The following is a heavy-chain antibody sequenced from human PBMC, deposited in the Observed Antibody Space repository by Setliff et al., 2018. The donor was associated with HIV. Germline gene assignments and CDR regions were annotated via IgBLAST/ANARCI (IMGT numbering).Heavy chain of an antibody. CDR1: GFAFSTFY. Sequence: GESLKISCAASGFAFSTFYMNGVRQAPGKGIEWVSAVGVGGGATYYADSVRGRFAVSRDDSKNTLYLEMSGLRAEDTAIYYCAKPTSGMYPRSFDLWGQGTMVTVSS. J-gene: IGHJ3*01. CDR3: AKPTSGMYPRSFDL. CDR2: VGVGGGAT. D-gene: IGHD1-1*01. V-gene: IGHV3-23*01.